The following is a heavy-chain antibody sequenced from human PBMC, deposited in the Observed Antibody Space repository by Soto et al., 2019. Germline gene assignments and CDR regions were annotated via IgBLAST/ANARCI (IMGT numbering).Heavy chain of an antibody. CDR1: GGSISSYY. V-gene: IGHV4-59*08. D-gene: IGHD4-17*01. CDR3: ARRYGPGFDY. CDR2: IYYSGST. Sequence: QVQLQESGPGLVKPSETLSLTCTVSGGSISSYYWSWIRQPPGKGLEWIGYIYYSGSTNYNPSLKSRVTISVDTSKNQFSLKLSSVTAAYTAVYYCARRYGPGFDYWGQGTLVTVSS. J-gene: IGHJ4*02.